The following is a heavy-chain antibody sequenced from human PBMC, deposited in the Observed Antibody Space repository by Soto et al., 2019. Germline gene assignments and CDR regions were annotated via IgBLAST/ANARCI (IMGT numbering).Heavy chain of an antibody. J-gene: IGHJ4*02. Sequence: SETLSLTCAVSGGSISSGGYSWSWIRQPPGKGLEWIGYIYHSGSTYYNPSLKSRVTISVDRSKNQFSLKLSSVTAADTAVYYCARLRLTGDRYFDYWGQGTLVTVSS. CDR1: GGSISSGGYS. CDR3: ARLRLTGDRYFDY. CDR2: IYHSGST. D-gene: IGHD7-27*01. V-gene: IGHV4-30-2*01.